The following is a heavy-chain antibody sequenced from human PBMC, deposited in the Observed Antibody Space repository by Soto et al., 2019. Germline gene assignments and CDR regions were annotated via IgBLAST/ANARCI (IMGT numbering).Heavy chain of an antibody. CDR1: GGSVLSGNHC. V-gene: IGHV4-61*01. Sequence: SETLSLTCSVSGGSVLSGNHCCNWIRQPPGRGLEWLGYMYYTGVTNYNPSLKSRVSMSVDTSKDQFSLNLTSLTAADTAVYYCARGGEPLGYYGLDVWGQGTTVTVSS. CDR3: ARGGEPLGYYGLDV. CDR2: MYYTGVT. J-gene: IGHJ6*02.